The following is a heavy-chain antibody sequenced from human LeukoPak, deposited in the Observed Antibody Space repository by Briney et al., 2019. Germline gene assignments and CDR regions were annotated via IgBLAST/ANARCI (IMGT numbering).Heavy chain of an antibody. CDR2: IYYSGST. D-gene: IGHD2-21*01. Sequence: SETLSLTCTVSGGSISSSSYYWGWIRQPPGKGLEWIGSIYYSGSTYYNPSLKSRATISVDTSKNQFSLKLSSVTAADTAVYYCARRVPLGGYCDGDCYPASFDYWGQGTLVTVSS. CDR3: ARRVPLGGYCDGDCYPASFDY. CDR1: GGSISSSSYY. J-gene: IGHJ4*02. V-gene: IGHV4-39*01.